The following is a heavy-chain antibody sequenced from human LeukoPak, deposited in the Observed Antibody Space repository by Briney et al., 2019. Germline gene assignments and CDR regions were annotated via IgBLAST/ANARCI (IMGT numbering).Heavy chain of an antibody. CDR1: GGTFSSYA. D-gene: IGHD3-22*01. CDR3: ATGSREYYPLDY. Sequence: ASVKVSCKASGGTFSSYAISWVRQAPGKGLEWMGGFDPEDGETIYAQKFQGRVTMTEDTSTDTAYMELSSLRSEDTAVYYCATGSREYYPLDYWGQGTLVTVSS. CDR2: FDPEDGET. V-gene: IGHV1-24*01. J-gene: IGHJ4*02.